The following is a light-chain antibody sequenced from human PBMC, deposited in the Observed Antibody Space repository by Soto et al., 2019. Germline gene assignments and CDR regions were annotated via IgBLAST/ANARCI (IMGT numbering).Light chain of an antibody. CDR3: QQYDSSPVT. CDR2: GAS. V-gene: IGKV3-20*01. Sequence: EIVLTQSPGTLSLSPGERATLSCRASQSVSSSYLAWYQQKPGQPPRLLIYGASSRATGIPDRFSGSGSGTDFTLTISRLEPEDFAVYYCQQYDSSPVTFGQGTKVEIK. CDR1: QSVSSSY. J-gene: IGKJ1*01.